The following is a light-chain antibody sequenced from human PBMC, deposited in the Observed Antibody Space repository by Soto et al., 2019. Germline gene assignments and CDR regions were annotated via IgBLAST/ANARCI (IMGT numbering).Light chain of an antibody. CDR2: GAS. CDR3: QQYGSSPST. V-gene: IGKV3-20*01. CDR1: QSVSSNY. J-gene: IGKJ1*01. Sequence: EIILTQSPATLSLSPGERATLSCGASQSVSSNYITWYQQKPGQAPRRLIFGASSRATGIPDRFSGSGSGTDFTLTISRLEPEDFAVYYCQQYGSSPSTFGQGTKVDI.